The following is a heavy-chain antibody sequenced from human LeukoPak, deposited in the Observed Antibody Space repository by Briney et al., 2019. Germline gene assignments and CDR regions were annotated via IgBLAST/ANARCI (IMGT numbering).Heavy chain of an antibody. J-gene: IGHJ6*03. V-gene: IGHV4-38-2*01. CDR3: AGVYYYYYYMDV. CDR2: IYTSGST. CDR1: GYSISSGYY. D-gene: IGHD2-8*01. Sequence: KPSETLPLTCAVSGYSISSGYYWGWIRQPPGKGLEWIGRIYTSGSTNYNPSLKSRVTISVDTSKNQFSLKLSSVTAADTAVYYCAGVYYYYYYMDVWGKGTTVTVSS.